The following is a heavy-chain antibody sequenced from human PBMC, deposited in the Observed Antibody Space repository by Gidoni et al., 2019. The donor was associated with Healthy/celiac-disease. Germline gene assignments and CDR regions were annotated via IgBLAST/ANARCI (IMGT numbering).Heavy chain of an antibody. CDR1: GFTFSSYS. V-gene: IGHV3-21*01. CDR3: ARDWRFLEWLLGTLDY. D-gene: IGHD3-3*01. CDR2: ISSSSSYI. J-gene: IGHJ4*02. Sequence: EVQLVESGGGLVKPGGSLRLSCAASGFTFSSYSMNWVRQAQGKGLEWFSSISSSSSYIYYADSVKGRFTISRDNAKNSLYLQMNSLRAEDTAVYYCARDWRFLEWLLGTLDYWGQGTLVTVSS.